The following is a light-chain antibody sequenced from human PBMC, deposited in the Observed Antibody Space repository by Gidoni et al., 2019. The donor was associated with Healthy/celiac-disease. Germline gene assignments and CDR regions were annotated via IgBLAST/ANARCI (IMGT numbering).Light chain of an antibody. Sequence: DSQMTQSPSSLSASVGDRVTITCLASQSISSYLNWYQQKPGKAPKLLIYAASSLQSGVPSRFSGSRSGTDFTFTISRLPPEDFATYHCQQSYRTPLTFGGGTTVEIK. CDR2: AAS. J-gene: IGKJ4*01. CDR1: QSISSY. V-gene: IGKV1-39*01. CDR3: QQSYRTPLT.